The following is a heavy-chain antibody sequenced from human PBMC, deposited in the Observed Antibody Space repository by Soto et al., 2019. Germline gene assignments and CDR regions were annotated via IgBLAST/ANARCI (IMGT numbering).Heavy chain of an antibody. CDR2: ISSNGGST. CDR1: GFTFSSYA. D-gene: IGHD3-3*01. J-gene: IGHJ3*02. CDR3: ARAGWRDI. Sequence: GGSLRLSRAASGFTFSSYAMHWVRQAPGKGLEYVSAISSNGGSTYYANSVKGRFTISKDNSKNTLYLQMGSLRAEDMAVYYCARAGWRDIWGQGTMVTVSS. V-gene: IGHV3-64*01.